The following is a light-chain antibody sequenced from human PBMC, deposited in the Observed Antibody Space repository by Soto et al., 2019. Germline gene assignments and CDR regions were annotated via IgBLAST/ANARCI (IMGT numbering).Light chain of an antibody. CDR3: QSYDSSLSGWL. CDR2: GNT. V-gene: IGLV1-40*01. CDR1: SSNIGAGYD. Sequence: QSVLTQPPSVSGAPGQRVTISCTGSSSNIGAGYDVHWYQQLPGTAPKLLVHGNTDRPSGVADRFSGSKSGTSASLAITGLQAEDEADYYCQSYDSSLSGWLFGGGTKLTVL. J-gene: IGLJ2*01.